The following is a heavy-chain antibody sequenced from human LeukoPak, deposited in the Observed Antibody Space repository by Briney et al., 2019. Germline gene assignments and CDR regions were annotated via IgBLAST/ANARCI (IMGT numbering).Heavy chain of an antibody. CDR2: INPNSGGT. CDR3: ARVISSTVTTLDY. V-gene: IGHV1-2*02. J-gene: IGHJ4*02. Sequence: ASVKVSCKASGYTFTGYYMHWVRQAPGQGLEWMGWINPNSGGTNYAQKFQGGVTMTRDTAISTAYMELSRLRSDDTAVYYCARVISSTVTTLDYWGQGTLVTVSS. D-gene: IGHD4-17*01. CDR1: GYTFTGYY.